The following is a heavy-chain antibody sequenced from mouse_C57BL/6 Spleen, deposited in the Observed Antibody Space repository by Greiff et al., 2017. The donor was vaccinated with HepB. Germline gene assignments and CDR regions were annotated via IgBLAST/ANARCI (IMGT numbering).Heavy chain of an antibody. D-gene: IGHD2-2*01. CDR3: ARGGGYDEYYAMDY. CDR1: GYAFSSYW. J-gene: IGHJ4*01. V-gene: IGHV1-80*01. CDR2: IYPGDGDT. Sequence: QVQLKESGAELVKPGASVKISCKASGYAFSSYWMNWVKQRPGKGLEWIGQIYPGDGDTNYNGKFKGKATLTADKSSSTAYMQLSSLTSEDSAVYFCARGGGYDEYYAMDYWGQGTSVTVSS.